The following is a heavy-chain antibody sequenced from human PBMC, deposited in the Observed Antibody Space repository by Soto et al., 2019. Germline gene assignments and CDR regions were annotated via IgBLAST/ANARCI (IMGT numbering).Heavy chain of an antibody. CDR1: GGTFSSYD. CDR3: ARSQGYYDSSGYYYRNCFDA. J-gene: IGHJ5*01. Sequence: SVKVSCKASGGTFSSYDIRWVRQAPGQGLEWMGWIIPIFGTANYAQKFQGRVTITADESTSTAYMELSSLRSEDTAVYYCARSQGYYDSSGYYYRNCFDAWGHGTLVTVSS. D-gene: IGHD3-22*01. CDR2: IIPIFGTA. V-gene: IGHV1-69*13.